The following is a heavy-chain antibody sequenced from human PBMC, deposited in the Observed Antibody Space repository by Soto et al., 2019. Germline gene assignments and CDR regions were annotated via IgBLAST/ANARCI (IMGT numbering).Heavy chain of an antibody. CDR2: TSHDGVT. J-gene: IGHJ5*01. Sequence: SETLSLTCAVSSGSIDNVYWWSWVRQSPGKGLEWIGETSHDGVTNYNPSLEGRFTIFRDNSKKTLYLQMNNLRPEDSAVYYCAKPRSSLEWPPFDSWGHGTLVTVSS. CDR3: AKPRSSLEWPPFDS. V-gene: IGHV4-4*02. D-gene: IGHD3-3*01. CDR1: SGSIDNVYW.